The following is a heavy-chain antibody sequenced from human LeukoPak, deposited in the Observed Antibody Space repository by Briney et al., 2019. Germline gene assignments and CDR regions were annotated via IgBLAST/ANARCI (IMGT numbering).Heavy chain of an antibody. Sequence: GGSLRLSCAASGFTFSSYGMSWVRQAPGKGLEWVSAIIGSGGMTYYADSVKGRFTISRDNSKNTLYLQMNSLRAGDTAVFYCAKSNGLRYFDWLSVDYWGQGTLVTVSS. D-gene: IGHD3-9*01. CDR2: IIGSGGMT. CDR1: GFTFSSYG. V-gene: IGHV3-23*01. CDR3: AKSNGLRYFDWLSVDY. J-gene: IGHJ4*02.